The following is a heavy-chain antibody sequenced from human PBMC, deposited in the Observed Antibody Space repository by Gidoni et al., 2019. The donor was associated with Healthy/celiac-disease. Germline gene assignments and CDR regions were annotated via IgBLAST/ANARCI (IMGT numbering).Heavy chain of an antibody. Sequence: QITLKESGPTLVKPTQTLTLTCTFSGFSLSTSGVGVGWIRQPPGKALEWLALIYWNDDKRYSPSLKSRLTITKDTSKNQVVLTMTNMDPVDTATYYCAHRPLPTIFGADYNWFDPWGQGTLVTVSS. CDR2: IYWNDDK. D-gene: IGHD3-3*01. CDR3: AHRPLPTIFGADYNWFDP. J-gene: IGHJ5*02. V-gene: IGHV2-5*01. CDR1: GFSLSTSGVG.